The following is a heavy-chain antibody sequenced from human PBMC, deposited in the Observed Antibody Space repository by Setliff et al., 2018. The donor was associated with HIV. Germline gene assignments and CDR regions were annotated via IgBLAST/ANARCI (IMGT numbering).Heavy chain of an antibody. J-gene: IGHJ4*02. D-gene: IGHD6-13*01. Sequence: SETLSLTCAVYGVSFSGYYWSWIRQPPGKGLEWIGYIYTSRGTNYNHSLRTRVIISVDTSNQFSLKLSSVTAADAAVYYCARSPSYRSSWEYYFDYWGQGILVTVSS. CDR2: IYTSRGT. V-gene: IGHV4-4*09. CDR3: ARSPSYRSSWEYYFDY. CDR1: GVSFSGYY.